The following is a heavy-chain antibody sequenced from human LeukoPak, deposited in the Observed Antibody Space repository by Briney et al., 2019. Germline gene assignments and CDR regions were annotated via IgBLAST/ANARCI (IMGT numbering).Heavy chain of an antibody. Sequence: GGSLRLSCAASGFTFSSSGMHWVRQAPGKGLEWVAFIRYDGNNKYYADSVKGRFTISRDNSKNTLYLQMNSLRAEDTAVYYCAKLRGATVTTSFDYWGQGTLVTVSS. CDR1: GFTFSSSG. CDR3: AKLRGATVTTSFDY. J-gene: IGHJ4*02. D-gene: IGHD4-17*01. V-gene: IGHV3-30*02. CDR2: IRYDGNNK.